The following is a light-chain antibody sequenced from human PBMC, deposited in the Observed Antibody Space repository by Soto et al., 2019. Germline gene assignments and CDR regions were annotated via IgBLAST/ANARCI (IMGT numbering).Light chain of an antibody. Sequence: DIQMTQSPSSLSASVGDRVTITCRASQSISSYLNWYQQKPGKASKLLIYAASSLQSGVPSRFSGSGSGTDFTLTISSLHPEDFATYYCQQSYSTPLTFGGGTKVDI. J-gene: IGKJ4*01. CDR3: QQSYSTPLT. CDR2: AAS. CDR1: QSISSY. V-gene: IGKV1-39*01.